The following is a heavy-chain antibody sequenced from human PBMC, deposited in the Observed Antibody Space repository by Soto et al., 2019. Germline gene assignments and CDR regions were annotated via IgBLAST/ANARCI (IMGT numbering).Heavy chain of an antibody. CDR1: GFTFSSYG. CDR2: ISYDGSNK. CDR3: AKSPGSYGSLYYFDY. J-gene: IGHJ4*02. D-gene: IGHD5-18*01. Sequence: ESGGGVVQPGRSLRLSCAASGFTFSSYGMHWVRQAPGKGLEWVAVISYDGSNKYYADSVKGRFTISRDNSKNTLYLQMNSLRAEDTAVYYCAKSPGSYGSLYYFDYWGQGTLVTVSS. V-gene: IGHV3-30*18.